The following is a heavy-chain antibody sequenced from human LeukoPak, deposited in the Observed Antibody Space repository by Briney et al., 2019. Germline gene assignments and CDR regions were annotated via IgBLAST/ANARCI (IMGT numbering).Heavy chain of an antibody. CDR1: GGSFSGYY. CDR2: IYTSGST. V-gene: IGHV4-4*07. CDR3: ARDRRYSYGYGYYYGMDV. J-gene: IGHJ6*02. D-gene: IGHD5-18*01. Sequence: SETLSLTCAVYGGSFSGYYWSWIRQPAGKGLEWIGRIYTSGSTNYNPSPKSRVTMSVDTSKNQFSLKLSSVTAADTAVYYCARDRRYSYGYGYYYGMDVWGQGTTVTVSS.